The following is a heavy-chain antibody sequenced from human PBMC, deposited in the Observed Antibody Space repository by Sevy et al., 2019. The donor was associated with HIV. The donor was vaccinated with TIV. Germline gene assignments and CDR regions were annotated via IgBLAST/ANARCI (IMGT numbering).Heavy chain of an antibody. V-gene: IGHV4-38-2*02. D-gene: IGHD3-3*01. Sequence: SETLSLTCTVSGYSISNNYYWGWIRQPPGKGLEWIGSIHHSGSTYYNPSLKSQVTISVDKSKNQFSLKVTSVTAAETAVYYCARDSFWSRPPHLQWFDPWGQGTLVTVSS. CDR1: GYSISNNYY. CDR3: ARDSFWSRPPHLQWFDP. CDR2: IHHSGST. J-gene: IGHJ5*02.